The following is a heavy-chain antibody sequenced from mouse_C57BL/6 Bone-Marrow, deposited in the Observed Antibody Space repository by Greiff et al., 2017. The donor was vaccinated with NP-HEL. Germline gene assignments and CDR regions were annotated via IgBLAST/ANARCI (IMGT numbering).Heavy chain of an antibody. J-gene: IGHJ4*01. CDR2: IYPGDGDT. Sequence: QVQLQQSGPELVKPGASVKISCKASGYAFSSSWMNWVKQRPGKGLEWIGRIYPGDGDTNYNGKFKGKATLTADKSSSTAYMQLSSLTSEDSAVYYCARVWLRRGGRDAMDYWGQGTSVTVSS. V-gene: IGHV1-82*01. CDR1: GYAFSSSW. CDR3: ARVWLRRGGRDAMDY. D-gene: IGHD2-2*01.